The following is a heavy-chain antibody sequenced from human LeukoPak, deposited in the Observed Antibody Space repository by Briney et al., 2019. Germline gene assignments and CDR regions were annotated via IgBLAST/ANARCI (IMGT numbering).Heavy chain of an antibody. CDR1: GFTFSSYG. CDR2: IWYDGSNK. V-gene: IGHV3-33*01. Sequence: GGSLRLSCAASGFTFSSYGMHWVRQAPGKGLEWVVVIWYDGSNKYYADSVKGRFTISRDNSKNTLYLQMNSLRAEDTAVYYCARPDGRGTQGVLDYWGQGTLVTVSS. D-gene: IGHD1-14*01. J-gene: IGHJ4*02. CDR3: ARPDGRGTQGVLDY.